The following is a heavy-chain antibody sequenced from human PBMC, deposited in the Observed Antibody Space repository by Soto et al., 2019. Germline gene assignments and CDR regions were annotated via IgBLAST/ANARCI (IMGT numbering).Heavy chain of an antibody. CDR2: IYYLGST. CDR1: GDSMSEYF. J-gene: IGHJ4*02. D-gene: IGHD3-10*01. Sequence: SETLSLTCTVSGDSMSEYFWSWIRQSPGKGLEWIGYIYYLGSTDYNPSLKSRVTISVDTSKRQFPLKLSSVTAADTAVYYCARDGYDGSGSPYPAYWGPGTQVTVS. V-gene: IGHV4-59*01. CDR3: ARDGYDGSGSPYPAY.